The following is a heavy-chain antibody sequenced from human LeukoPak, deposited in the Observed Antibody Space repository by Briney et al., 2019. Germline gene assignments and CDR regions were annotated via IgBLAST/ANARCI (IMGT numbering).Heavy chain of an antibody. CDR3: ATAGAFYFQN. CDR1: GFTFSTTW. J-gene: IGHJ4*02. CDR2: IDGDARTI. Sequence: GGSLRLSCAASGFTFSTTWVHCVRQAPGQGLVWVSRIDGDARTIDYADSVKGRFIISRDNAKNTLYLQMNSLRPEDTAVYYCATAGAFYFQNWGQGTLVTVSS. D-gene: IGHD1-1*01. V-gene: IGHV3-74*01.